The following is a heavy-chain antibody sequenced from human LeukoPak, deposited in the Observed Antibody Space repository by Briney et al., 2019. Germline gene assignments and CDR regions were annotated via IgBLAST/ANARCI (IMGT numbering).Heavy chain of an antibody. J-gene: IGHJ6*02. D-gene: IGHD3-3*01. CDR2: ISWNSGSI. CDR1: GFTFDDYA. CDR3: ARGIRHKGVFGVVNNYYYYGMDV. Sequence: QAGRSLRLSCAASGFTFDDYAMHWVRQAPGKGLEWVSGISWNSGSIGYADSVKGRFTISRDNAKNSLYLQMNSLRAEDTAVYYCARGIRHKGVFGVVNNYYYYGMDVWGQGTTVTVSS. V-gene: IGHV3-9*01.